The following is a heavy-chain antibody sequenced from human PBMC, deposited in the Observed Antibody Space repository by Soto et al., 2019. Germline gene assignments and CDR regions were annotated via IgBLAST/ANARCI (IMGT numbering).Heavy chain of an antibody. D-gene: IGHD1-1*01. V-gene: IGHV3-30-3*01. J-gene: IGHJ4*02. CDR1: GFTFSDFY. CDR3: AREVVTTQWYFDN. Sequence: GGSLRLSCAASGFTFSDFYMTWIRQAPGKGLEWVAVTSSNEGTKFYADSVKGRFTISRDNSKNTLFLHMNSLRLEDTGIYYCAREVVTTQWYFDNWGQGILVTVSS. CDR2: TSSNEGTK.